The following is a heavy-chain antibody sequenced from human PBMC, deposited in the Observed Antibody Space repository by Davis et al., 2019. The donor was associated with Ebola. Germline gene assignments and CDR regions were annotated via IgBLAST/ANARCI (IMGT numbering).Heavy chain of an antibody. CDR2: VSHSEREK. J-gene: IGHJ4*02. V-gene: IGHV3-30*04. CDR3: ARAVFHEVLDY. CDR1: GLTFGNYA. Sequence: GESLKISCAASGLTFGNYAMTWVRQAPGKGLEWVAVVSHSEREKFYADSVKGRFTISRDNSENTLYLQMNSLTADDTAVYYCARAVFHEVLDYWGQGTPVTVSS. D-gene: IGHD3-3*01.